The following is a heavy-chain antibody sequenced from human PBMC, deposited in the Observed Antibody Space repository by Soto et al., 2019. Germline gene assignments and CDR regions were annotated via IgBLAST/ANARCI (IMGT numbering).Heavy chain of an antibody. CDR1: GYTFTSYG. CDR3: ARDSMAGLGEVPFDP. V-gene: IGHV1-18*01. CDR2: ISAYNGNT. Sequence: QVQLVQSGAEVKKPGASVKVSCKASGYTFTSYGISWVRQAPGQGLEWMGWISAYNGNTNFAQKFLGRVTMTTDTSTSTAYMELRSLRSDDTAVYYCARDSMAGLGEVPFDPWGQGTLVTVSS. D-gene: IGHD3-10*01. J-gene: IGHJ5*02.